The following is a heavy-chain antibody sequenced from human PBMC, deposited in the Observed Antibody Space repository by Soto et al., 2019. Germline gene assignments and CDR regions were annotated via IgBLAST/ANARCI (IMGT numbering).Heavy chain of an antibody. D-gene: IGHD4-17*01. J-gene: IGHJ3*02. V-gene: IGHV4-34*01. CDR3: ARAGDLDAFDI. CDR1: GWGFSGSD. CDR2: INHSGRT. Sequence: SANPSLTCAVYGWGFSGSDWSWIRQPPGKGLEWIGEINHSGRTNYNPSLKSRVTISVDTSKNQFSLKLSSVTAADTAVYYCARAGDLDAFDIWGQGTMVT.